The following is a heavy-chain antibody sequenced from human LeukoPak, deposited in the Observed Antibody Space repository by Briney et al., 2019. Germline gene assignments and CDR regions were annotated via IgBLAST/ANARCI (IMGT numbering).Heavy chain of an antibody. CDR2: FYSGGST. Sequence: PVGSLSLSRAVSEFSVGSNYMTSVRRAPGPGLRWGCLFYSGGSTYYADTVHGRYTKSRDNSKNTLYSPLSSLRVEPTAVHYCERGLSGYHNPGGQGTRVTVSS. V-gene: IGHV3-66*01. CDR1: EFSVGSNY. CDR3: ERGLSGYHNP. D-gene: IGHD5-12*01. J-gene: IGHJ4*02.